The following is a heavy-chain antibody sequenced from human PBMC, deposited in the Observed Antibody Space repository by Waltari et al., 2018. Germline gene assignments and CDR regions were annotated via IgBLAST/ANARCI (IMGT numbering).Heavy chain of an antibody. Sequence: EVQLVESGGGLVQPGGSLRLSCAASGLTLTSYWMTWVRQAPGKGVEWVASIRGDGTDAHYLDAVRGRFTISSDNGKKSLFCQMNSLTIEDTAIYYCVAGGGWYGVYWGQGTRVTVSS. CDR2: IRGDGTDA. D-gene: IGHD6-19*01. J-gene: IGHJ4*02. CDR3: VAGGGWYGVY. CDR1: GLTLTSYW. V-gene: IGHV3-7*01.